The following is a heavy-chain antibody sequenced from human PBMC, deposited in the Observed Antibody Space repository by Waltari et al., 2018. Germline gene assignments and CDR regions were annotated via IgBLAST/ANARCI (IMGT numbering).Heavy chain of an antibody. V-gene: IGHV3-53*02. J-gene: IGHJ4*02. D-gene: IGHD2-8*01. Sequence: EVQLVETGGGLIQPGGSLRLSCAASEFSVSNNYLAWVRQAPGKGLGCVSDIHCSDKAYYADAGKGRFTIPRDNSKNTLFLQMNSLKVEDTAIYYCACGFSNDGAYLFYWGQGTLVTVSS. CDR3: ACGFSNDGAYLFY. CDR1: EFSVSNNY. CDR2: IHCSDKA.